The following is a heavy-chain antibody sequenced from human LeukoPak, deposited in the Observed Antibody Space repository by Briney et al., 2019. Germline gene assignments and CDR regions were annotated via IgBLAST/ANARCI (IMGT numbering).Heavy chain of an antibody. V-gene: IGHV1-18*01. CDR3: ARVPFYGDYEFRDY. CDR2: ISAYNGNT. J-gene: IGHJ4*02. D-gene: IGHD4-17*01. Sequence: ASVKVSCKASGYTFTSYGISWVRQAPGQGLEWMGWISAYNGNTNYAQKLQGRVTMTTDTSTGTAYMELRSLRSDDTAVYYCARVPFYGDYEFRDYWGQGTLVTVSS. CDR1: GYTFTSYG.